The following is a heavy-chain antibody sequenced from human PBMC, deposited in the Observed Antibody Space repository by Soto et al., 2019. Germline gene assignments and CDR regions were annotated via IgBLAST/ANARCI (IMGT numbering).Heavy chain of an antibody. CDR3: AKFKGFNWNYVFDY. CDR1: GLTFSNFA. J-gene: IGHJ4*02. Sequence: PGGSLRLSCEVSGLTFSNFAMSWVRQAPGKGLEWASAIGGSSGTTFYADSVKGRFTISKDYAKNMLYLQMNSLRAEDTAVYYCAKFKGFNWNYVFDYWGQGXPVTVSS. D-gene: IGHD1-7*01. CDR2: IGGSSGTT. V-gene: IGHV3-23*01.